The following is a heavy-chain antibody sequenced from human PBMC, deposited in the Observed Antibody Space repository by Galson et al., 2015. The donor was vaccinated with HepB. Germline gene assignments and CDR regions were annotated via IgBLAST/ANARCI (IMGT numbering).Heavy chain of an antibody. CDR1: GYTFTSNG. Sequence: SVKVSCKASGYTFTSNGISWVRQTPGQGLEWLGWISTYGGNTNYAQKFQGRITLTRDTSTSIAYVELRSLRSDDTAVYYCARGADWNSFDYWGQGTLVTVSS. V-gene: IGHV1-18*04. CDR2: ISTYGGNT. CDR3: ARGADWNSFDY. D-gene: IGHD1-1*01. J-gene: IGHJ4*02.